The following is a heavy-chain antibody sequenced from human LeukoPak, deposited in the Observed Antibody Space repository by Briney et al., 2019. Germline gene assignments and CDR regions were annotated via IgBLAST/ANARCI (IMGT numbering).Heavy chain of an antibody. D-gene: IGHD2/OR15-2a*01. CDR3: ATNSDNRFDY. Sequence: PGGSLRLSCTSSGFTLSRYWMSWVRQAPGKGLEWVANIKQDGSEKFYVDSVKGRFTISRDNAENSLHLQMNSLRVEDTAVYYCATNSDNRFDYWGQGTLVTVSS. CDR1: GFTLSRYW. J-gene: IGHJ4*02. V-gene: IGHV3-7*05. CDR2: IKQDGSEK.